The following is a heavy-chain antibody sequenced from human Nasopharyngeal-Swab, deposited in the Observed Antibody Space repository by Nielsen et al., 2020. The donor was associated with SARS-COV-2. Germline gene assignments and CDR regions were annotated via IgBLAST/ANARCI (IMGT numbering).Heavy chain of an antibody. CDR1: GYTFTRYG. D-gene: IGHD7-27*01. Sequence: ASVKVSCKASGYTFTRYGISWVRQAPGQGLEWMGWISAYNGNTNYAQKFQGRVTMTRDTSISTAYMELSRLRSDDTAVYYCARDDLTAYDAFDIWGQGTMVTVSS. V-gene: IGHV1-18*01. J-gene: IGHJ3*02. CDR3: ARDDLTAYDAFDI. CDR2: ISAYNGNT.